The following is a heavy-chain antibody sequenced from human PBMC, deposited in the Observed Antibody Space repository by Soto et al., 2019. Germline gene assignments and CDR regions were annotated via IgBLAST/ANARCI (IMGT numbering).Heavy chain of an antibody. V-gene: IGHV4-4*07. J-gene: IGHJ4*02. CDR3: AREHKVVNDFEF. CDR2: IYSSGAT. D-gene: IGHD2-15*01. Sequence: QVQLQESGPGLVKPSDTLSLSCTVSGGSISSYYWNWIRQPAGKGLEWIGRIYSSGATNYNPSLKSRVAMSTATSTNHFSLRLTSVTPADTAVDYCAREHKVVNDFEFWGQGILVTVSS. CDR1: GGSISSYY.